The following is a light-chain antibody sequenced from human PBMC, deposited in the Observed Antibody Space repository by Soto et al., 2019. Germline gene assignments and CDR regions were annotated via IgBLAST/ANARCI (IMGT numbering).Light chain of an antibody. CDR2: GAS. V-gene: IGKV3-15*01. CDR1: QSVSSN. J-gene: IGKJ1*01. CDR3: QQYNNWPPMA. Sequence: EIVMTQSPATLSVSPGERATLSCRASQSVSSNLAWYQQKPGQAPRLLIYGASTRATGIPARFSGSGSGTEFTLTISSLPSEDFAVYYCQQYNNWPPMAFGQVTKVEIK.